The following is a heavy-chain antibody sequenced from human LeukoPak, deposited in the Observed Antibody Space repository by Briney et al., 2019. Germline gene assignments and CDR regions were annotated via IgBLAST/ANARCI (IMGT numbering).Heavy chain of an antibody. CDR2: IIPIFGTA. CDR3: ARAGIAAAGTLDY. D-gene: IGHD6-13*01. V-gene: IGHV1-69*01. CDR1: GGTFSSYA. J-gene: IGHJ4*02. Sequence: SVKVSCKDSGGTFSSYAISWGRQAPGQGLECMGGIIPIFGTANYTQKFQGRVTITADESTSTAYMELSSLRSEDTAVYYCARAGIAAAGTLDYWGQGTLVTVSS.